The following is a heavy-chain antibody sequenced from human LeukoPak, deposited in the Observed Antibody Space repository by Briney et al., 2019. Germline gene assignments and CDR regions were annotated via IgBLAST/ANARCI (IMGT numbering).Heavy chain of an antibody. D-gene: IGHD5-24*01. CDR2: IYYSGST. CDR3: ARVVSHGYLDY. V-gene: IGHV4-59*01. CDR1: GGSFSGYY. Sequence: SETLSLTCAVYGGSFSGYYWSWIRQPPGKGLEWIGFIYYSGSTKYNPSLQSRVTISVDTSKNQLSLKVTSVTAADTAMYYCARVVSHGYLDYWGQGTLITVSS. J-gene: IGHJ4*02.